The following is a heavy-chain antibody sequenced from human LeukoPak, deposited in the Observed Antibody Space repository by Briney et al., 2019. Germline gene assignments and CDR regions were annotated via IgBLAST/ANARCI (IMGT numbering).Heavy chain of an antibody. CDR3: ANVVKGRFFFYYMDV. CDR2: ISSDNGIP. CDR1: GYSRNRFG. V-gene: IGHV1-18*01. D-gene: IGHD2-15*01. Sequence: ASVRVSCKLSGYSRNRFGVTWVRQAPGQGLEWIGWISSDNGIPRYADKFQGRVTLTTDTSKTTGYMELRSLRSDDSAVYFCANVVKGRFFFYYMDVWGKGTTVTVSS. J-gene: IGHJ6*03.